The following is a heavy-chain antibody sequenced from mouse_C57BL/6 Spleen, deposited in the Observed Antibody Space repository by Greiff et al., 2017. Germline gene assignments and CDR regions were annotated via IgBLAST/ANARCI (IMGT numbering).Heavy chain of an antibody. D-gene: IGHD2-3*01. V-gene: IGHV1-82*01. Sequence: QVQLQQSGPELVKPGASVKISCKASGYAFSSYWMNWVKQRPGKGLEWIGRIYPGDGDTNYNGKFKGKATLTADKSSSTAYMQLSSLTSEDSAVYFCARSRDGYYAFAYWGQGTLVTVSA. CDR3: ARSRDGYYAFAY. CDR2: IYPGDGDT. J-gene: IGHJ3*01. CDR1: GYAFSSYW.